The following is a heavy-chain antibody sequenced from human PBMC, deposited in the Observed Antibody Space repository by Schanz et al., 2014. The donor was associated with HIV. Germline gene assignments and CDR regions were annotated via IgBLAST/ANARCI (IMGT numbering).Heavy chain of an antibody. CDR1: GFTFNNYA. J-gene: IGHJ4*02. CDR2: ISESGGRS. Sequence: EVQLLDSGGGLVQPGGSLRLPCVASGFTFNNYAMTWVRQAPGKGLEWVSSISESGGRSYYADSVNGRFTISRDNSKNTLYLQMTTLRTEDTAVYYCAKPEYDSRGNSQSHFDSWGQGTLVTVSS. D-gene: IGHD3-22*01. CDR3: AKPEYDSRGNSQSHFDS. V-gene: IGHV3-23*01.